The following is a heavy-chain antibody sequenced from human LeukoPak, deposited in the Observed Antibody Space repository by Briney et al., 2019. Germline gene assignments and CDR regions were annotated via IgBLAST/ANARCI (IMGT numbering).Heavy chain of an antibody. CDR3: ARMILLLGDVLTVPPRGFDY. CDR1: GYXFTTYG. V-gene: IGHV1-18*01. Sequence: ASVKVSCKASGYXFTTYGISWVRQAPGQGLRWLGRISVYNGNRNYAQKLQGRVTMTTDTSTSTAYMELRSLRSDDTAVYYCARMILLLGDVLTVPPRGFDYWGQGTLVTVSS. D-gene: IGHD3-9*01. CDR2: ISVYNGNR. J-gene: IGHJ4*02.